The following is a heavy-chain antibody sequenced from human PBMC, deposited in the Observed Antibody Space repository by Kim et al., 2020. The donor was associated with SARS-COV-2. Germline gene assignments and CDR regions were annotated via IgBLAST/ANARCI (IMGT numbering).Heavy chain of an antibody. CDR3: AREGSSSGMDGLDI. Sequence: GSVKGRFTISRENAENSLYLQMSSLRAGDTAVYYCAREGSSSGMDGLDIWGRGTMVTVSS. J-gene: IGHJ3*02. D-gene: IGHD6-6*01. V-gene: IGHV3-13*01.